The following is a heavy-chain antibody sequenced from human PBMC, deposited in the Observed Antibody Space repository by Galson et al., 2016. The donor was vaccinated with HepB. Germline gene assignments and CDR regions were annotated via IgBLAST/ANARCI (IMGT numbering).Heavy chain of an antibody. J-gene: IGHJ4*02. CDR3: ASGGPF. Sequence: SLRLSCAASEFSVSENYLSWVRQAPGKGLGWVSVMYSGGGTYYADSVKGRFTISRDNSKNTLYLQMNSLRAEDSAVYYCASGGPFWGQGTLVTVSS. D-gene: IGHD3-10*01. CDR2: MYSGGGT. V-gene: IGHV3-66*01. CDR1: EFSVSENY.